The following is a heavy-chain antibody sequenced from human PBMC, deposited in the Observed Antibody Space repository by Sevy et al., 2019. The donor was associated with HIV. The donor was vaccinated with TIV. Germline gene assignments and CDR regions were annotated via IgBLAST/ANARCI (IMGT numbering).Heavy chain of an antibody. V-gene: IGHV3-23*01. Sequence: GGSLRLSCAASGFTFSNYAMNWVRQAPGKGLEWVSGISGSGGSGDKTNYADSVKGRFTISRDNSKNILYLQMNGLRIEDTAVYYCAKDFTGYNGMDVWGQGTMVTVSS. CDR1: GFTFSNYA. J-gene: IGHJ6*02. CDR2: ISGSGGSGDKT. CDR3: AKDFTGYNGMDV. D-gene: IGHD3-9*01.